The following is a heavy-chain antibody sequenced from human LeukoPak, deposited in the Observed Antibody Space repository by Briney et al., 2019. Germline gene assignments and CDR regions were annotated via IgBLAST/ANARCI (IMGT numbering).Heavy chain of an antibody. D-gene: IGHD5-18*01. CDR2: ISAYNGNT. CDR1: GYTFTSYG. V-gene: IGHV1-18*01. Sequence: GASVKVSCKASGYTFTSYGISWVRQAPGQGLEWMGWISAYNGNTNYAQKLQGRVTMTTDTSASTAYMELRSLRSDDTAVYYCARTQIRDTAMETNDYWGQGTLVTVSS. CDR3: ARTQIRDTAMETNDY. J-gene: IGHJ4*02.